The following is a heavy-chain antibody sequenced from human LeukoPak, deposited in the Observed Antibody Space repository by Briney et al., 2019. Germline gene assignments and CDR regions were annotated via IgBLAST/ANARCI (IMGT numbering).Heavy chain of an antibody. J-gene: IGHJ4*02. CDR3: AREDRAYFDY. CDR1: GFTFSSYS. CDR2: ISSSSTYI. V-gene: IGHV3-21*01. Sequence: GGSLRLSCAASGFTFSSYSMNWVRQAPGKGLEWVSSISSSSTYIYYADSVKGRFTISRDNAKNSLYLQVNSLRAEDTAVYYCAREDRAYFDYWGQGTLVTVSS.